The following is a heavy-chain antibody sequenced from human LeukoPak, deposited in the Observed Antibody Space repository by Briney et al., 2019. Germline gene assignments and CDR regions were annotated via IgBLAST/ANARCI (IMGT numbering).Heavy chain of an antibody. CDR2: TYLRSKLYN. Sequence: SQTLSLTCAISGDSVSSNSAAWNWLRQSPPRDREGMGRTYLRSKLYNDYAVSVKSPLTITPHTSKNHFSLQLNSVTPEDTAVYYCARARGYSGYARFDYSGQGTLVTHSS. V-gene: IGHV6-1*01. J-gene: IGHJ4*02. CDR1: GDSVSSNSAA. D-gene: IGHD5-12*01. CDR3: ARARGYSGYARFDY.